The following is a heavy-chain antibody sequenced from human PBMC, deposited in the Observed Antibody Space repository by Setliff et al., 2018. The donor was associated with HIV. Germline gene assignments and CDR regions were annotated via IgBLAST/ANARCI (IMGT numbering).Heavy chain of an antibody. CDR3: ARDRSYYYHSTAYYHGDALDR. CDR1: GYTFTGYY. J-gene: IGHJ3*01. CDR2: INPNSGGT. Sequence: ASVKVSCKTSGYTFTGYYIHWVRQAPGQGLEWMGWINPNSGGTNSAQKFQGRVTMTRDTSINTAYMELSGLNSDDTAVYYCARDRSYYYHSTAYYHGDALDRWGQGTMVTVSS. D-gene: IGHD3-22*01. V-gene: IGHV1-2*02.